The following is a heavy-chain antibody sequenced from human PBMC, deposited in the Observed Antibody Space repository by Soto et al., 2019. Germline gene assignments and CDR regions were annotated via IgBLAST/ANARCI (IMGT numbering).Heavy chain of an antibody. CDR3: ARGFPLWFDP. CDR1: GYTFINYG. V-gene: IGHV1-18*01. D-gene: IGHD3-16*02. J-gene: IGHJ5*02. CDR2: ISPYNDDT. Sequence: ASVKVSCKTAGYTFINYGISWVRQAPGQGPEWMGWISPYNDDTKYSQKFQGGVTITRDTSASTAYMELSSLRSEDTAVYYCARGFPLWFDPWGQGTLVTVSS.